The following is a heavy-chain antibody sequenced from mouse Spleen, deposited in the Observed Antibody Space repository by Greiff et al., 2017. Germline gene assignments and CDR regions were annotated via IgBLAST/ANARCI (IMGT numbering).Heavy chain of an antibody. J-gene: IGHJ4*01. CDR2: SRNKANDYTT. Sequence: EVKVVESGGGLVQSGRSLRLSCATSGFTFSDFYMEWVRQAPGKGLEWIAASRNKANDYTTEYSASVKGRFIVSRDTSQSILYLQMNALRAEDTAIYYCARDEDGGVYYAMDYWGQGTSVTVSS. CDR1: GFTFSDFY. CDR3: ARDEDGGVYYAMDY. V-gene: IGHV7-1*01.